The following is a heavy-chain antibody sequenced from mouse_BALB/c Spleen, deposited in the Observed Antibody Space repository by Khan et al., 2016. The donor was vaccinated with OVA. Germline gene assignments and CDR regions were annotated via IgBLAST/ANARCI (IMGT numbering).Heavy chain of an antibody. CDR1: GYTFTSYT. D-gene: IGHD2-14*01. CDR2: INPSNGYT. J-gene: IGHJ3*01. CDR3: VKDGAYHRNDGWFAY. Sequence: QVQLQQSGAELARPGASVKMSCKASGYTFTSYTIHWIKLRPGQGLEWMGFINPSNGYTNYNQKFKDKATLTADKSSTTVYMQLSCMTSDDSADDNCVKDGAYHRNDGWFAYWGQGTLVTVSA. V-gene: IGHV1-4*01.